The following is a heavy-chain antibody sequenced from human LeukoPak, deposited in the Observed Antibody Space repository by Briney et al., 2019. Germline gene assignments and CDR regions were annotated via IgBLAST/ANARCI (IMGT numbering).Heavy chain of an antibody. Sequence: SVKVSCKASGGTFSSYAISWVRQAPGQGLEWMGGIIPIFGTANYAQKFQGRVTITADESTSTAYMELSSLRSEDTAVYYCARGGRGYSYGYEFDYWGQRTLVTVSS. CDR1: GGTFSSYA. CDR3: ARGGRGYSYGYEFDY. J-gene: IGHJ4*02. CDR2: IIPIFGTA. D-gene: IGHD5-18*01. V-gene: IGHV1-69*13.